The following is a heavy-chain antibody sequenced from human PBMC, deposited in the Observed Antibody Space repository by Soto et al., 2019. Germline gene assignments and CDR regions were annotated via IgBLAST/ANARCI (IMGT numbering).Heavy chain of an antibody. D-gene: IGHD3-10*01. CDR3: VRGGHGSGSYLGSS. J-gene: IGHJ5*02. CDR2: IRQDGGAQ. CDR1: EFTFSGYW. Sequence: TGGSLRLSCAASEFTFSGYWMSWVRQAPGKGLEWVANIRQDGGAQYYVDSVKGRFTISRDNAKNSVYLQMDSLRVEDTAVYYCVRGGHGSGSYLGSSWGQGILVTVSS. V-gene: IGHV3-7*03.